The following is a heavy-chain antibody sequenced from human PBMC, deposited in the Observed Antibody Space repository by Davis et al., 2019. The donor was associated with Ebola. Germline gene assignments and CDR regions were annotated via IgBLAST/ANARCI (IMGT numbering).Heavy chain of an antibody. V-gene: IGHV4-34*01. CDR1: GFIFSSYT. CDR3: ARHSHYGMDV. CDR2: INHSGST. Sequence: ESLKISCAASGFIFSSYTMNWIRQPPGKGLEWIGEINHSGSTNYNPSLKSRVTISVDTSKNQFSLKLSSVTAADTAVYYCARHSHYGMDVWGQGTTVTVSS. J-gene: IGHJ6*02.